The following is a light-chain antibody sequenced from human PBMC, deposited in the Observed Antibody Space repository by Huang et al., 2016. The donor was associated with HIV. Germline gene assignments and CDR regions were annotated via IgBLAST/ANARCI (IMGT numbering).Light chain of an antibody. CDR3: QQNNNWPPLFT. CDR1: QSVSSN. V-gene: IGKV3-15*01. CDR2: GAS. J-gene: IGKJ3*01. Sequence: EIVMTQSPATLSVSPGERATLSCRASQSVSSNLAWYQQKPGQAPRPLIYGASTRDTCIPARCSGSGSGTEFTLTISSLQSEDFAVYYCQQNNNWPPLFTFGPGTKVDIK.